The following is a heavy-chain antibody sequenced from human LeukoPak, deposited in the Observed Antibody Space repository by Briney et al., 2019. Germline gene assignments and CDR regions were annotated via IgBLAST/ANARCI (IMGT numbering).Heavy chain of an antibody. D-gene: IGHD5-18*01. CDR3: AREGYRYGYAFDI. J-gene: IGHJ3*02. V-gene: IGHV1-69*01. CDR2: IIPIFGTA. CDR1: GGTFSSYT. Sequence: SVKVSCKASGGTFSSYTISWVRQAPGEGLEWMGGIIPIFGTANYAQKFQGRVTVTADESTSTAYMELSSLRSEDTAVYYCAREGYRYGYAFDIWGQGTMVTVSS.